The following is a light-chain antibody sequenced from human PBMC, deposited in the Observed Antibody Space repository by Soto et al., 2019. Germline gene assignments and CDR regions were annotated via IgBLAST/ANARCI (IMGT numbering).Light chain of an antibody. V-gene: IGKV3-20*01. J-gene: IGKJ2*01. Sequence: EIVLTQSPGTLSLSPGERATLSCRASQSVSSSSLAWYQQKPGQAPRLLVYGASSRATGIPDRFSGSGSGTDFPLTISRLEPEDFALYYCQQYGGSPLVTFGQGTKLEIK. CDR2: GAS. CDR1: QSVSSSS. CDR3: QQYGGSPLVT.